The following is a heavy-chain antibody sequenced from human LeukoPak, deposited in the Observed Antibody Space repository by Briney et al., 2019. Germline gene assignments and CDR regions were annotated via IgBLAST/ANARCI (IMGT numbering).Heavy chain of an antibody. D-gene: IGHD1-26*01. V-gene: IGHV3-9*01. CDR1: GFTFDDYA. CDR2: ISWNSGSI. CDR3: AKAPIVGAPGGFDY. Sequence: GRFLRLSCAASGFTFDDYAMHWVRQAPGKGLEWVSGISWNSGSIGYADSVKGRFTISRDNAKNSPYLQMNSLRAEDTALYYCAKAPIVGAPGGFDYWGQGTLVTVSS. J-gene: IGHJ4*02.